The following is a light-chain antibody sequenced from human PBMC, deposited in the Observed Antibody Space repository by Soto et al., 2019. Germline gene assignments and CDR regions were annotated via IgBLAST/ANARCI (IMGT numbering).Light chain of an antibody. Sequence: EIVMTQSPATLSVSPGERATLSCRASQSVSSNLAWYQQKPGQAPRLLIYGASTRATGIPARFSGSGSGPEFSLNISRFQSEDFAVYYCQQYNNWPRTFGQGSKVDI. V-gene: IGKV3-15*01. J-gene: IGKJ1*01. CDR2: GAS. CDR3: QQYNNWPRT. CDR1: QSVSSN.